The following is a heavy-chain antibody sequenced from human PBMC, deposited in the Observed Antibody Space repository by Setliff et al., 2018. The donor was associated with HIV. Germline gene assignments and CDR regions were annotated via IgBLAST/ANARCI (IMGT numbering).Heavy chain of an antibody. V-gene: IGHV4-34*01. Sequence: SETLSLTCAVYGGSFSGYYWSWIRQPPGKGLEWIGEVTHSGRTNYNPSLESRVTTSVDTSEKQFSLRLTSVTAADTAVYYCARGVRDNSGWSSYYFDYWGQGTLVTVSS. CDR1: GGSFSGYY. CDR3: ARGVRDNSGWSSYYFDY. D-gene: IGHD6-19*01. J-gene: IGHJ4*02. CDR2: VTHSGRT.